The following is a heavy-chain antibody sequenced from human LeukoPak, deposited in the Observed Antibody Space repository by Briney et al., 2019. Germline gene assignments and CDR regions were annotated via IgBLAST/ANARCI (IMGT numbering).Heavy chain of an antibody. D-gene: IGHD2-2*02. J-gene: IGHJ6*03. CDR2: IIPIFGTA. CDR3: ARDLVVPAAIQSSDYYYYMDV. CDR1: GYTFTGYY. Sequence: ASVKVSCKASGYTFTGYYMHWVRQAPGQGLEWMGGIIPIFGTANYAQKFQGRVTITTDESTSTAYMELSSLRSEDTAVYYCARDLVVPAAIQSSDYYYYMDVWGKGTTVTVSS. V-gene: IGHV1-69*05.